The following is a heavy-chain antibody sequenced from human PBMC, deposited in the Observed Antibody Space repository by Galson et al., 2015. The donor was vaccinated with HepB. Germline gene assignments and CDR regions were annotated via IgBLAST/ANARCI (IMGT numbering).Heavy chain of an antibody. CDR3: AGGRGSGYGGYYYYGMDV. CDR1: GGTFSSYA. Sequence: SVKVSCKASGGTFSSYAISWVRQAPGQGLEWIGGIIPIFGTANYAQKFQGRVTITADESTSTACMELSSLRSEDRAVYYGAGGRGSGYGGYYYYGMDVWGQGTTVTVSS. CDR2: IIPIFGTA. J-gene: IGHJ6*02. D-gene: IGHD3-3*01. V-gene: IGHV1-69*13.